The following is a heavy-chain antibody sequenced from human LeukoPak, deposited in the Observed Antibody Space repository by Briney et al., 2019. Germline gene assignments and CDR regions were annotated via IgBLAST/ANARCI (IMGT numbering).Heavy chain of an antibody. Sequence: PSETLSLTCAVYGGSFSGYYWSWIRQPPGKGLEWIGEINHSGSTNYNPSLKSRVTISVDTSKNQFSLKLSSVTAADTAVYYCARAATVRSMIVVARRGRWFDPWGQGTLVTVSS. J-gene: IGHJ5*02. CDR1: GGSFSGYY. V-gene: IGHV4-34*01. D-gene: IGHD3-22*01. CDR3: ARAATVRSMIVVARRGRWFDP. CDR2: INHSGST.